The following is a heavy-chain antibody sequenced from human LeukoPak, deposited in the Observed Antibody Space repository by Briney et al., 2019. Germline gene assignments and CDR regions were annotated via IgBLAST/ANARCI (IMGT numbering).Heavy chain of an antibody. Sequence: GGSLRLSCAASGFIFSSYWMGWVRQAPGKGREWVANIKEDGSEKKYVDSVKGRFTISRDNAKNSVYLQMNSLRAEDTAVYYCAREHDYGDYVDYWGQGTLVTVSS. D-gene: IGHD4-17*01. V-gene: IGHV3-7*01. J-gene: IGHJ4*02. CDR1: GFIFSSYW. CDR3: AREHDYGDYVDY. CDR2: IKEDGSEK.